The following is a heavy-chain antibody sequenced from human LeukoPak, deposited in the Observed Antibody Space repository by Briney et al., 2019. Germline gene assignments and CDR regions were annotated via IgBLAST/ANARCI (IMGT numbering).Heavy chain of an antibody. CDR3: ARLEVEGELPFDY. D-gene: IGHD1-7*01. V-gene: IGHV4-34*01. CDR2: IDHSGST. J-gene: IGHJ4*02. Sequence: SETLSLTCAVYGGSFSGYYWSWIRQPPGKGLEWIGEIDHSGSTNYNPSLKSRVTISVDTSKNQFSLKLSSVTAADTAVYYCARLEVEGELPFDYWGQGTLVTVSS. CDR1: GGSFSGYY.